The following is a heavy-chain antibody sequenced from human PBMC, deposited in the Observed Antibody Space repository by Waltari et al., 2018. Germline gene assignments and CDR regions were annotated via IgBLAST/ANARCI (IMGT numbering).Heavy chain of an antibody. V-gene: IGHV4-61*02. Sequence: QVQLQESGPGLVQPSQTLSPTCRFSVYSISRGGNYWSWIRQPAGNRLEWIGRVHTSGRTNYNPSLKSRITISLDTSRNQFSLKLNSVTAADTAVYYCARSYTSGWYQDFDYWGPGTLVTVSS. CDR1: VYSISRGGNY. J-gene: IGHJ4*02. D-gene: IGHD6-19*01. CDR2: VHTSGRT. CDR3: ARSYTSGWYQDFDY.